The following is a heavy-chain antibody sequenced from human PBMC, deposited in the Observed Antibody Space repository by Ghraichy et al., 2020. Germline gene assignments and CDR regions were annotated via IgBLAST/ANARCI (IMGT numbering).Heavy chain of an antibody. V-gene: IGHV3-30*03. J-gene: IGHJ4*01. CDR3: ASIDYLGSGMYEDY. Sequence: GGSLRLSCAASGFTFSIYNMHWVRQAPGKGLECVALISHDGNVKYYADSVKGRFSISRDNSRNTLYLQMNSQRVDDTAVYYCASIDYLGSGMYEDYWGHGSLVIVSP. D-gene: IGHD3-10*01. CDR2: ISHDGNVK. CDR1: GFTFSIYN.